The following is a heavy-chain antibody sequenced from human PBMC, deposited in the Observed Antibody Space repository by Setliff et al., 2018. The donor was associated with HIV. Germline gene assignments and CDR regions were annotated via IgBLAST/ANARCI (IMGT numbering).Heavy chain of an antibody. J-gene: IGHJ4*02. CDR1: GGSVSGYY. V-gene: IGHV4-34*01. D-gene: IGHD3-3*01. Sequence: SETLSLTCAVYGGSVSGYYWSWIRQPPGKGLEWIGEMNHSGSRKYNPSLKSRVTMSVGTSKRQFSLNLTSVTAADTAVYYCARINVLQFLEWSAKEGPFDYWGQGTPVTVSS. CDR3: ARINVLQFLEWSAKEGPFDY. CDR2: MNHSGSR.